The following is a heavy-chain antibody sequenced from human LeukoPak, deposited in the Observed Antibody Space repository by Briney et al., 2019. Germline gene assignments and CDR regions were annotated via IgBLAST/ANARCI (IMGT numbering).Heavy chain of an antibody. J-gene: IGHJ4*02. CDR2: INHSGST. CDR1: GGSFSGYY. CDR3: ASLGSSDDY. V-gene: IGHV4-34*01. Sequence: SETLSLTCAVYGGSFSGYYWSWIRQPPGKGLEWIGEINHSGSTNYNPSLKSRVTISVDTSKNQFSLKLGSVTAADTAVYYCASLGSSDDYWGQGTLVTVSS. D-gene: IGHD6-6*01.